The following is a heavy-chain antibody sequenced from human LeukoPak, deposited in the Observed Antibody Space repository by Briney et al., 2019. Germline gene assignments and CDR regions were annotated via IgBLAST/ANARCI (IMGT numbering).Heavy chain of an antibody. V-gene: IGHV4-59*01. CDR1: GGSISTYY. CDR2: IYYSGST. CDR3: ARESHDYSNYALDY. D-gene: IGHD4-11*01. J-gene: IGHJ4*02. Sequence: SETLSLTCTVSGGSISTYYWSWIRQPPGKGLEWIGYIYYSGSTNYNPSLKSRVTISVDTSKNQFSLKLSSVTAADTAVYYCARESHDYSNYALDYWGQGTLVTVSS.